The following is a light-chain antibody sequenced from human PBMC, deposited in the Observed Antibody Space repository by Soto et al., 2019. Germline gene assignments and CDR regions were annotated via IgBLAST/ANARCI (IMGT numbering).Light chain of an antibody. V-gene: IGKV1-5*01. Sequence: DIQMTQSPSTLSSSVGDRVTITCRASQSISTGLAWYQQKPGKAPNLLIYDASTLESGVPSRFSGSGSGTEFTLTISCLQPDDFATYYCQQYNSYSPTFGQGTKVDIK. J-gene: IGKJ1*01. CDR2: DAS. CDR3: QQYNSYSPT. CDR1: QSISTG.